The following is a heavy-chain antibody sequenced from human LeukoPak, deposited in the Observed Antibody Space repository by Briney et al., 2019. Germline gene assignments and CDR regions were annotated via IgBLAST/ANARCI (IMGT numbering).Heavy chain of an antibody. D-gene: IGHD2/OR15-2a*01. Sequence: PSETLSLTCTVSGGSISSSDYYGAWIRQPPGKGLEGIGSIYYSGNTYYHPSLKSRVTISVATSKNQLSLKLSSVTAADTAVYYCASHRRYTTGSEEFDYWGQGALVTVSS. V-gene: IGHV4-39*01. CDR2: IYYSGNT. J-gene: IGHJ4*02. CDR1: GGSISSSDYY. CDR3: ASHRRYTTGSEEFDY.